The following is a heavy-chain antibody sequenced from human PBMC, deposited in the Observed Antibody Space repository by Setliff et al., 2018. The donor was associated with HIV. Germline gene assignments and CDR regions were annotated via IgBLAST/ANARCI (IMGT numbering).Heavy chain of an antibody. Sequence: SETLSLTCTVSGGSISSSSYYWGWIRQPPGKGLEWIGSIYYSGSANYNPSLKSRVIISIDKSKNKFSLKVSSVTAADTAVYYCARILVAAAGTGFDPWGQGILVTVSS. V-gene: IGHV4-39*07. CDR3: ARILVAAAGTGFDP. CDR2: IYYSGSA. J-gene: IGHJ5*02. D-gene: IGHD6-13*01. CDR1: GGSISSSSYY.